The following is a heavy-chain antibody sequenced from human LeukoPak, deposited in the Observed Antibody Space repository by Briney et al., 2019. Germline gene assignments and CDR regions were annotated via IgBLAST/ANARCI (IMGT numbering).Heavy chain of an antibody. CDR2: IYYSGST. J-gene: IGHJ4*02. CDR3: ARGPAYYYDSSGYCMDY. V-gene: IGHV4-31*03. Sequence: PSETLSLTCTVSGGSISSGGYYWSWIRQHPGKGLECIGYIYYSGSTYYNPSLKSRVTISVDTSKNQFSLKLSSVTAENTAVYYCARGPAYYYDSSGYCMDYWGQGTLVTVSS. CDR1: GGSISSGGYY. D-gene: IGHD3-22*01.